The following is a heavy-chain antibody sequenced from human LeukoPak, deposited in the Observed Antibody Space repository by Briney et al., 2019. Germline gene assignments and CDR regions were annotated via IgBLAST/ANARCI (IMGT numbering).Heavy chain of an antibody. V-gene: IGHV3-30*03. CDR1: GFTFSSYG. D-gene: IGHD3-22*01. CDR2: ISYDGSNK. J-gene: IGHJ4*02. CDR3: ATLVVTFDY. Sequence: PGGSLRLSCAASGFTFSSYGMHWVRQAPGKGLEWVAVISYDGSNKYYADSVKGLFTISRDNSKNTLYLQMNSLRAEDTAVYYCATLVVTFDYWGQGTLVTVSS.